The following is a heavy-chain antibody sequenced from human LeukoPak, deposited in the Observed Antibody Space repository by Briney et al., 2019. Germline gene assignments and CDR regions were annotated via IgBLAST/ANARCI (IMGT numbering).Heavy chain of an antibody. Sequence: GGSLRLSCVASGFTFSSYWMHWVRQAPGKGLVWVSHINSDGRSTTYADSVKGRFTISRDNSKNTLYLQMNSLRAEDTAVYYCARSNRLRNWFDPWGQGTLVTVSS. CDR3: ARSNRLRNWFDP. CDR2: INSDGRST. V-gene: IGHV3-74*01. D-gene: IGHD3-16*01. CDR1: GFTFSSYW. J-gene: IGHJ5*02.